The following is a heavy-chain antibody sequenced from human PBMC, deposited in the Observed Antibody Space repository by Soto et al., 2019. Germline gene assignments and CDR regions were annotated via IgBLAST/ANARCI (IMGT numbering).Heavy chain of an antibody. V-gene: IGHV3-21*01. J-gene: IGHJ4*02. CDR1: GFTFSSYS. Sequence: EVQLVESGGGLVKPGGSLRLSCAASGFTFSSYSMNWVRQAPGKGLEWVSSISSSSSYIYYADSVKGRFTISRDNAKNSLYLQMNSLRAEDTAVYYCARAISGWYVVADYWGQGTLVTVSS. CDR3: ARAISGWYVVADY. CDR2: ISSSSSYI. D-gene: IGHD6-19*01.